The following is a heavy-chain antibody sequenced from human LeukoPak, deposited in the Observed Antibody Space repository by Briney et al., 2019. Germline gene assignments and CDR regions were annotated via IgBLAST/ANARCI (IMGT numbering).Heavy chain of an antibody. V-gene: IGHV3-48*03. D-gene: IGHD2-21*01. CDR1: GFSLSSFA. Sequence: TGGSLRLSCVVSGFSLSSFAMNWVRQAPGKGLECISHIESTGGTYYVDSVKGRFTISRDSAENSLYLQMNSLRAEDTAVYYCARDRWGFPDSWGQGTLVTVSS. CDR2: IESTGGT. CDR3: ARDRWGFPDS. J-gene: IGHJ4*02.